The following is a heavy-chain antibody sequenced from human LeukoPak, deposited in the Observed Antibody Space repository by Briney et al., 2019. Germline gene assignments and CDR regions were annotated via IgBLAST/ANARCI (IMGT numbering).Heavy chain of an antibody. V-gene: IGHV4-34*01. D-gene: IGHD3-10*01. Sequence: PSETLSLTCAVYGGSFSGYYWSWIRQPPGKGLEWIGEINHSGSTNYNPSLKSRATISVDTSKNQFSLKLSSVTAADTAVYYCASGGVTMVRGVIITPGFDYWGQGTLVTVSA. CDR1: GGSFSGYY. CDR2: INHSGST. CDR3: ASGGVTMVRGVIITPGFDY. J-gene: IGHJ4*02.